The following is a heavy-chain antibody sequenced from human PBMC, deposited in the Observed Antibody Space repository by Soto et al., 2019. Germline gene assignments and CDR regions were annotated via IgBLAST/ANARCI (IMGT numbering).Heavy chain of an antibody. J-gene: IGHJ6*02. CDR3: ARVCGGDCHYGMDV. Sequence: QVQLQESGPGLVKPSQTLSLTCTVSGGSISGGGYYWTRIRQHPGKGLEWIGYIYYSGSTYYNPDIKSRVTMTVDTSKDQFSLKLSSVTAADTAVYYCARVCGGDCHYGMDVWGQGTRVTVSS. V-gene: IGHV4-31*03. CDR2: IYYSGST. CDR1: GGSISGGGYY. D-gene: IGHD2-21*02.